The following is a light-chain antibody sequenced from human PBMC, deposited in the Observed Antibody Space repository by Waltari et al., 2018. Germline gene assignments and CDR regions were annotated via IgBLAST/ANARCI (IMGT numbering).Light chain of an antibody. J-gene: IGLJ1*01. Sequence: SYVLTQPPSVSVAPGKTARITCWGNNIGTKSVPWYQQKPGQAPILVISYDSDRPSGIPERFSGSNSGNTATLTISRVEAADEADYYCQVWDANNDPGVFGTGTEVTVL. V-gene: IGLV3-21*04. CDR2: YDS. CDR3: QVWDANNDPGV. CDR1: NIGTKS.